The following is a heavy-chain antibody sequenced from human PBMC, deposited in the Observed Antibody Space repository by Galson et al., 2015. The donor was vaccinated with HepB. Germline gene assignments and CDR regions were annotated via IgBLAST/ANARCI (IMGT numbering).Heavy chain of an antibody. J-gene: IGHJ2*01. CDR2: ISSKSRYT. CDR1: GFTFRDYY. CDR3: ARDGSKSRFGELLTYYYFDL. D-gene: IGHD3-10*01. V-gene: IGHV3-11*06. Sequence: SLRLSCAASGFTFRDYYMSWIRQAPGKGLEWISYISSKSRYTSYAASVKGRFTISRDNAKNSLYLQMNSLRAGDTAVYYCARDGSKSRFGELLTYYYFDLWGRGTPVTVSS.